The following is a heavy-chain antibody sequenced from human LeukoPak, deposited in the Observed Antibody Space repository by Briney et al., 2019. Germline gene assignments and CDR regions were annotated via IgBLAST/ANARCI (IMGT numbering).Heavy chain of an antibody. CDR1: AFTFSNYG. J-gene: IGHJ4*02. CDR3: AKEPIPMAGGYYFDY. CDR2: VSYAGGTT. D-gene: IGHD6-19*01. Sequence: PGGSLRLSCAASAFTFSNYGMHWVRQAPGKGLEWVAVVSYAGGTTYYADSVKGRFTISRDNSKNTLYLQMNSLRAEDTAVYYCAKEPIPMAGGYYFDYWGQGTLVTVSS. V-gene: IGHV3-30*18.